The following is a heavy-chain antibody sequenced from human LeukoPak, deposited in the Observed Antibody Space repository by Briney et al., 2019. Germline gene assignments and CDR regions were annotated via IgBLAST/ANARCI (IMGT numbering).Heavy chain of an antibody. Sequence: SETLSLTCTVSGGSISSYYWSWIWQPAGKGLEWIGRIYTSGSTNYNPSLKSRVTMSVDTSKNQFSLKLSSVTAADTAVYYCARDETYYYGSGSYYYYGMDVWGQGTTVTVSS. D-gene: IGHD3-10*01. CDR2: IYTSGST. CDR3: ARDETYYYGSGSYYYYGMDV. CDR1: GGSISSYY. J-gene: IGHJ6*02. V-gene: IGHV4-4*07.